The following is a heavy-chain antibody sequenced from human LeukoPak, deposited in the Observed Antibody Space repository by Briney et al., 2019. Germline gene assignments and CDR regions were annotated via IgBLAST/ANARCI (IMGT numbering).Heavy chain of an antibody. J-gene: IGHJ4*02. D-gene: IGHD1-1*01. Sequence: SETLSLTCAVYGGSFSGYYWSWIRQPPGKGLEWIGEINHSGSTNYNQSLTRRVTISVDTSKNQFSLKLSSVTAADTAVYYCASVKNGPRLVPFDYWGQGTLVTVSS. CDR3: ASVKNGPRLVPFDY. V-gene: IGHV4-34*01. CDR2: INHSGST. CDR1: GGSFSGYY.